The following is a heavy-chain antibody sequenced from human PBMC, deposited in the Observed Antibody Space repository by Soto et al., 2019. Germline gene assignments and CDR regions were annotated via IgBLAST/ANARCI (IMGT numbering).Heavy chain of an antibody. Sequence: QVQLVESGGGVVQPGRSLRLSCAASGFTFSNYGMHWVRQAPGKGLEWLAVILNDGGDQNYGDSVKGRFTISRDNSKNTLYLQINSLRVEDTAVYYGARDDDRPDNGLDMWGQGTMVTVSS. D-gene: IGHD3-22*01. CDR3: ARDDDRPDNGLDM. CDR2: ILNDGGDQ. V-gene: IGHV3-30*19. J-gene: IGHJ3*02. CDR1: GFTFSNYG.